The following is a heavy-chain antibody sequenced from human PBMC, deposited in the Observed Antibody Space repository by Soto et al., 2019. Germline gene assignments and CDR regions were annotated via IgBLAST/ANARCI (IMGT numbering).Heavy chain of an antibody. Sequence: GGSLRLSCAASGFTFSSYWMSWVRQAPGKGLEWVANIKQDGSEKYYVDSVKGRFTISRDNAKNSLYLQMNSLRAEDTAVYYCAVTMYYDCCGGYLSRSSLMDVWGEGTTVTVSS. CDR1: GFTFSSYW. CDR3: AVTMYYDCCGGYLSRSSLMDV. CDR2: IKQDGSEK. V-gene: IGHV3-7*01. J-gene: IGHJ6*02. D-gene: IGHD3-16*01.